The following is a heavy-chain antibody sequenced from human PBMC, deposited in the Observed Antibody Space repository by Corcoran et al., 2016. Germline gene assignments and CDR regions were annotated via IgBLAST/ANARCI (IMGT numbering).Heavy chain of an antibody. V-gene: IGHV1-2*04. CDR1: GYTFTGYQ. CDR3: ARDGSGGWGWFDA. J-gene: IGHJ5*02. D-gene: IGHD6-19*01. Sequence: QVQLVQSGAEVKKPGASVKVSCKSSGYTFTGYQMHWVRQAPGQGLEWMGWINPNSGGTNYAQKFQGWVNMSRDTSISTAYMELNRLRSDDTSVYYCARDGSGGWGWFDAWGQGTMVNVSS. CDR2: INPNSGGT.